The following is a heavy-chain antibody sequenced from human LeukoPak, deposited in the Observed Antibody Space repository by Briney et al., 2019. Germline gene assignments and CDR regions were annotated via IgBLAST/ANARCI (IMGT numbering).Heavy chain of an antibody. J-gene: IGHJ6*02. D-gene: IGHD2-2*01. CDR1: GYTFTRYV. CDR3: ASIGVVPAAISPPSAYYYYYGMDV. CDR2: MNPNSGNT. V-gene: IGHV1-8*01. Sequence: ASLKVSCKASGYTFTRYVINWVRQATGQGLEWMGWMNPNSGNTGYAQKLQGRVTMTRNTSISTAYMELSSLRSEDTAVYYCASIGVVPAAISPPSAYYYYYGMDVWGQGTTVTVSS.